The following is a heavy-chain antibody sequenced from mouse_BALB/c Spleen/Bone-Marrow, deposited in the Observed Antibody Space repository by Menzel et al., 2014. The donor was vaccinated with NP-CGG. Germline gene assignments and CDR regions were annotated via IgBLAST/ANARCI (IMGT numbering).Heavy chain of an antibody. CDR3: ARLNYYGNLFV. D-gene: IGHD1-1*01. CDR2: INPDSSTI. Sequence: EVKLMESGGGLVQPGGSLKLSCAASRFDLXRYWMSWVRQAPGKGLEWIGEINPDSSTINYTPSLKDKFIISRDNAKNTLYLQMSKVRSEDTALYYCARLNYYGNLFVWGAGTTVTVSS. V-gene: IGHV4-1*02. J-gene: IGHJ1*01. CDR1: RFDLXRYW.